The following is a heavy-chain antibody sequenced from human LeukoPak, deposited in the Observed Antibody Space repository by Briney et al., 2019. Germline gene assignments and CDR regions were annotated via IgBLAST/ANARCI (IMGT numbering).Heavy chain of an antibody. D-gene: IGHD4-17*01. CDR1: GYTFTGYY. CDR3: ARDYGDFSYYFDY. CDR2: INPNSGGT. V-gene: IGHV1-2*06. Sequence: ASVKVSCKASGYTFTGYYMHWVRQAPGQGLEWMGRINPNSGGTNYAQKFQGRVTMTRDTSISTAYMELSRLRPDDTAVYYCARDYGDFSYYFDYWGQGTLVTVSS. J-gene: IGHJ4*02.